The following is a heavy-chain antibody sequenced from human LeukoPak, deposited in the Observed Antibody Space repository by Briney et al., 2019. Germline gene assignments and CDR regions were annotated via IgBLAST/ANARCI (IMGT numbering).Heavy chain of an antibody. Sequence: GESLKISCKGSGYSFTSYWIGWVRQMPGKGLEWMGIIYPGDSDTRYSPSFQGQVTISADKSISTAYLQWSSLKASDAAMYYCARHSSYYDSSGDDAFDIWGQGTMVTVSS. CDR3: ARHSSYYDSSGDDAFDI. CDR2: IYPGDSDT. V-gene: IGHV5-51*01. J-gene: IGHJ3*02. CDR1: GYSFTSYW. D-gene: IGHD3-22*01.